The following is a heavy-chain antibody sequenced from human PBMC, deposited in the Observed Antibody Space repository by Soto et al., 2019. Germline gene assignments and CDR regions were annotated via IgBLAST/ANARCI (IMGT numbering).Heavy chain of an antibody. Sequence: SETLSLTCAVYGGSFSGYYWSLIRQPPGKGLEWIGEINHSGSTNYNPSLKSRVTISVDTSKNQFSLKLSSVTAADTAVYYCARAHYYDSSGSLLDYWGQGTLVTVSS. CDR3: ARAHYYDSSGSLLDY. J-gene: IGHJ4*02. CDR2: INHSGST. D-gene: IGHD3-22*01. CDR1: GGSFSGYY. V-gene: IGHV4-34*01.